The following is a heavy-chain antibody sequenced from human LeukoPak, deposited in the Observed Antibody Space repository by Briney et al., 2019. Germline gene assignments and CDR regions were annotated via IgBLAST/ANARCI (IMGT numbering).Heavy chain of an antibody. CDR3: ARYDRSGSHLDY. J-gene: IGHJ4*02. V-gene: IGHV3-64*01. CDR2: ININGGST. Sequence: GGSLRLSCAASGFTFSSYAMHWVRQAPGKGLEYVSAININGGSTYYANSVKGRFTISRDNSKNTLYLQMGSLRAEDMAVYYCARYDRSGSHLDYWGQGTLVTVSS. D-gene: IGHD3-22*01. CDR1: GFTFSSYA.